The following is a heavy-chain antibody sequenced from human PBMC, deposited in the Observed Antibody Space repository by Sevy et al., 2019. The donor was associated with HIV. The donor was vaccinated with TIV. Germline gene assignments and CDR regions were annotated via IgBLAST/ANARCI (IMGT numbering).Heavy chain of an antibody. CDR2: IKQDGSEK. V-gene: IGHV3-7*01. D-gene: IGHD2-2*01. J-gene: IGHJ4*02. CDR1: GFTFSSNW. CDR3: ARYCTRTSCSYANGGLDY. Sequence: GGSLRLSCAASGFTFSSNWMSWVRQAPGKGLEWVANIKQDGSEKYFMDSVKGRFTISRDNARNSLYLQMNSLRAEDTAVYYCARYCTRTSCSYANGGLDYWGQGTLFTVSS.